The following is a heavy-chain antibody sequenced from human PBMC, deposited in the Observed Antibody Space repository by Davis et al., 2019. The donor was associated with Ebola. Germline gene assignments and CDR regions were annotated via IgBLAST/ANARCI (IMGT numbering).Heavy chain of an antibody. D-gene: IGHD6-19*01. Sequence: GESLKISCVASGFTFSSYAMSWVRQAPGKGLEWVSAISGSGGSTYYADSVKGRFTISRDNSKNTLYLQMNSLRAEDTAVYYCAKDRQWLVGYGMDIWGQGTTVTVSS. CDR1: GFTFSSYA. V-gene: IGHV3-23*01. CDR3: AKDRQWLVGYGMDI. J-gene: IGHJ6*02. CDR2: ISGSGGST.